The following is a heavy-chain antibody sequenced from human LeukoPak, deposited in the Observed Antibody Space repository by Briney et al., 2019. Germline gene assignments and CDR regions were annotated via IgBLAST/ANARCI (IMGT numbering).Heavy chain of an antibody. Sequence: PGGSLRLSCAASGFTFSSYAMSWVRQAPGKGLEWVSAISGSGGSTYYADSVKGRFTISRDNSKNTLYLQMNSLRAEDTAVYYCAKRRSVLGGSLASSSGIDYWGQGTLVTVSS. V-gene: IGHV3-23*01. CDR3: AKRRSVLGGSLASSSGIDY. J-gene: IGHJ4*02. CDR1: GFTFSSYA. CDR2: ISGSGGST. D-gene: IGHD6-6*01.